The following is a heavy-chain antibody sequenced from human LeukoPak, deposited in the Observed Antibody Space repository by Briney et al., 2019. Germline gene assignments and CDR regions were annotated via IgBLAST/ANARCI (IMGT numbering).Heavy chain of an antibody. V-gene: IGHV4-39*07. CDR3: ASAKEQWLVESYDY. CDR2: FYYSGSH. D-gene: IGHD6-19*01. Sequence: SETMSLTCTVSGRSTSSSSYDWGWIREPPVKGLEWFGRFYYSGSHYYNTSLKSRVTISVDTSKNQFSLKLSSVTAADTAVYYCASAKEQWLVESYDYWGQGTLVTVSS. CDR1: GRSTSSSSYD. J-gene: IGHJ4*02.